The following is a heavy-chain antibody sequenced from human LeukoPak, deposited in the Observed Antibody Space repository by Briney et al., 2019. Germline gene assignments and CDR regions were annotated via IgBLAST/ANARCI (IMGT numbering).Heavy chain of an antibody. CDR3: ARDRGAYCSSTTCYSVDNWFDP. CDR2: INPNTGGT. CDR1: GYTFTGYY. V-gene: IGHV1-2*02. J-gene: IGHJ5*02. Sequence: ASVKVSCKTSGYTFTGYYIHWVRQAPGQGLEWMGWINPNTGGTNYAQNFQGRVTMTRDTSISTAYMELSRLRYDDTAVYYCARDRGAYCSSTTCYSVDNWFDPWGQGTQVTVSS. D-gene: IGHD2-2*01.